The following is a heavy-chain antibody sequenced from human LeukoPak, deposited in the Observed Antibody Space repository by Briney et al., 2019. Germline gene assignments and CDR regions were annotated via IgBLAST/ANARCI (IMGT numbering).Heavy chain of an antibody. J-gene: IGHJ4*02. D-gene: IGHD3-3*01. Sequence: GGSLRLSCAASGFAFSTYSMNWARQAPGKGLEWVSFISTSSSSIYYADSVKGRFTISRDNAKNSLYLQMNSLRAEDTAVYYCAREKIFGVPSPHVFDYWGQGTLVTVSS. CDR3: AREKIFGVPSPHVFDY. CDR2: ISTSSSSI. V-gene: IGHV3-21*01. CDR1: GFAFSTYS.